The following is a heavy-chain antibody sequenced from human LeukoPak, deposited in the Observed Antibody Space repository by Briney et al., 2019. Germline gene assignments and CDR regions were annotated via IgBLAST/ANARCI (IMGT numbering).Heavy chain of an antibody. V-gene: IGHV3-23*01. Sequence: GGSLRLSCAASGFTFSSYTMSWVRQAPGKGLEWVSTITTSDGNTYYADSVKGRFTVSRDNSKNTLYLQMNSLRAEDTAVYYCARGALSESYPYYFDYWGQGTLVTVSS. D-gene: IGHD1-26*01. J-gene: IGHJ4*02. CDR2: ITTSDGNT. CDR3: ARGALSESYPYYFDY. CDR1: GFTFSSYT.